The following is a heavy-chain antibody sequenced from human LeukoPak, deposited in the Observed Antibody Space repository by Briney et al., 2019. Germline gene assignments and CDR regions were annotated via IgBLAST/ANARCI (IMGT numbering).Heavy chain of an antibody. V-gene: IGHV3-7*01. Sequence: GWALTLSCAASGCTFSSYWMSWVRPAPGKGLEGVANIKQDGSEKYYVDSVKGRFTLSRDNAKNSLYLQMNSLRAEDTAVYYCARDFGYYDFWSGYLLMDVWGKGTTVTVSS. CDR2: IKQDGSEK. J-gene: IGHJ6*03. CDR1: GCTFSSYW. CDR3: ARDFGYYDFWSGYLLMDV. D-gene: IGHD3-3*01.